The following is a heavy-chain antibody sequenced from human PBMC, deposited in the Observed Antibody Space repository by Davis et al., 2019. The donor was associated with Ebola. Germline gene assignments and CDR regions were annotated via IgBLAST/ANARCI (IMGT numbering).Heavy chain of an antibody. CDR3: ASSIAVAGTFYYYGMDV. CDR1: GYTFTSYG. V-gene: IGHV1-45*03. D-gene: IGHD6-19*01. J-gene: IGHJ6*02. CDR2: ITPFNGNT. Sequence: SAQVSCKASGYTFTSYGISWVRQAPRQALEWMGWITPFNGNTNYAQKFQDRVTITRYRSMSTAYMELSSLRSEDTAMYYCASSIAVAGTFYYYGMDVWGQGTTVTVSS.